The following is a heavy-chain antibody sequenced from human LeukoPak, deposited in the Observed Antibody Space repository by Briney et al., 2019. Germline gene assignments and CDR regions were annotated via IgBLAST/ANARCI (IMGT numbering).Heavy chain of an antibody. D-gene: IGHD5-24*01. CDR3: ARGGGYRSLDV. V-gene: IGHV4-61*02. CDR1: GGSISSGSYY. CDR2: IYTSGST. J-gene: IGHJ6*04. Sequence: SETLSLTYTVSGGSISSGSYYWSWIRQPAGKGLEWIGRIYTSGSTNYNPSLKSRVTISVDTSKNQFSLKLSSVTAADTAVYYCARGGGYRSLDVWGKGTTVTVSS.